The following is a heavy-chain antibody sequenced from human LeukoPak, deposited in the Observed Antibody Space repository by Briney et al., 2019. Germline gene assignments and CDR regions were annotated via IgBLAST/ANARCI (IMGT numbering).Heavy chain of an antibody. J-gene: IGHJ4*02. V-gene: IGHV5-51*01. CDR2: IYPGDSDT. D-gene: IGHD2-21*02. Sequence: GLGRQSASHVPGYGFTSDWMGWARPVPRKGLGWRGIIYPGDSDTRYSPSFQGKVNTSADKSIRTAYLQWSSPEASDTAMYYCARHNSYCGGDCYMAFDYWGQGTLVTVSS. CDR1: GYGFTSDW. CDR3: ARHNSYCGGDCYMAFDY.